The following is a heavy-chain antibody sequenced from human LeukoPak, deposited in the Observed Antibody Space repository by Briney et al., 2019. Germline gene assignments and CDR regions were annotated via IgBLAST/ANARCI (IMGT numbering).Heavy chain of an antibody. CDR2: IYPGDSDT. CDR1: GYSFTNYW. V-gene: IGHV5-51*01. Sequence: GGSLKISCMGSGYSFTNYWIAWVRQMPGKGLEWMGIIYPGDSDTRYSPSFQGQVTISADTSFSTAYLQWNSLKASDTAMYYCARGEVPAAIDYWGQGTLVTVSS. D-gene: IGHD2-2*01. CDR3: ARGEVPAAIDY. J-gene: IGHJ4*02.